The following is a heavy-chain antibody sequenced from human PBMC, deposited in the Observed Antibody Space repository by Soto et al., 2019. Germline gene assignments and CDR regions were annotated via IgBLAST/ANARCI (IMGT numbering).Heavy chain of an antibody. CDR1: RYTFSVDL. V-gene: IGHV1-46*01. Sequence: TSVEVSCKASRYTFSVDLVDRLRMAPGQGLEWMGIINPSGGSTSYAQKFQGRVTMTRDTSTSTVYMELSSLRSEDTAVYYCAATRGSYRPFDYWGQGTLVTVSS. D-gene: IGHD3-16*02. CDR3: AATRGSYRPFDY. J-gene: IGHJ4*02. CDR2: INPSGGST.